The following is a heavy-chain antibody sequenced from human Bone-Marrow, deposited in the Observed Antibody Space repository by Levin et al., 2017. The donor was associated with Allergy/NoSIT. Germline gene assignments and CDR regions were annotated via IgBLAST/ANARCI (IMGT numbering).Heavy chain of an antibody. CDR3: AKSPGRHDFWSGYYPPATVVDY. CDR2: IDGSGGSI. CDR1: GFTFDTYA. Sequence: GGSLRLSCAASGFTFDTYALNWVRQAPGKGLEWVSIIDGSGGSIHYADSVKGRFTLSRDNSKNTVYLQMSSLRVEDTAVYYCAKSPGRHDFWSGYYPPATVVDYWGQGTLVTVS. V-gene: IGHV3-23*01. D-gene: IGHD3-3*01. J-gene: IGHJ4*02.